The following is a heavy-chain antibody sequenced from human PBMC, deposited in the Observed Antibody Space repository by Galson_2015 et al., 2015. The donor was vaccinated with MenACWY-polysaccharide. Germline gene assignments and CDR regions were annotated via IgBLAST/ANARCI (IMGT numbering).Heavy chain of an antibody. CDR1: GASISSGDYY. CDR3: ASPGRGDGVDY. J-gene: IGHJ4*02. V-gene: IGHV4-30-4*01. Sequence: TLSLTCAVSGASISSGDYYWTWIRPPPGRGLEWIGHIYYNGDTYYNPSLKSRLTISLDTSRNQFSLKLSSVTAADTAVYYCASPGRGDGVDYWGQGTLVTVSS. D-gene: IGHD2-21*02. CDR2: IYYNGDT.